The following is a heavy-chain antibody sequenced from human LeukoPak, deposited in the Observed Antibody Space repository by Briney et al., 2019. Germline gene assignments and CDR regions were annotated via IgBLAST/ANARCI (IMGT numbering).Heavy chain of an antibody. CDR2: IYSGGST. D-gene: IGHD2-2*01. J-gene: IGHJ4*02. CDR3: ARVGYCSTTSCYWRAFDY. V-gene: IGHV3-66*01. Sequence: PGGSLRFSCAASGFTVSSNYMSWVRQAPGKGLEWVSVIYSGGSTYYADSVKGRFTISRDNSKNTLYLQMNSLRAEDTAVYYCARVGYCSTTSCYWRAFDYWGQGTLVTVSS. CDR1: GFTVSSNY.